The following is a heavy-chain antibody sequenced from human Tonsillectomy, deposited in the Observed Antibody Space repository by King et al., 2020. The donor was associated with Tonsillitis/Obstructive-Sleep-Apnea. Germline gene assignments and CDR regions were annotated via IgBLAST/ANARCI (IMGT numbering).Heavy chain of an antibody. V-gene: IGHV3-20*04. CDR3: ARGYYYDSSGYLDY. J-gene: IGHJ4*02. Sequence: VQLVESGGGVVRPGGSLRLSCAASGFTFDDYGMCWVRQAPGKGLEWVSGVNWNGVSTGYADSIKGRFTISRDNAKNSLHLQMNSLRAEETALYYCARGYYYDSSGYLDYWGQGTLVTVSS. D-gene: IGHD3-22*01. CDR1: GFTFDDYG. CDR2: VNWNGVST.